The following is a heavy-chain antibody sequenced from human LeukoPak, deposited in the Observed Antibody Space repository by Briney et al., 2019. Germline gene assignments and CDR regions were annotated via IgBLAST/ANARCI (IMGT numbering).Heavy chain of an antibody. D-gene: IGHD4-23*01. CDR1: GLTFSTNW. CDR2: IKQDGSDK. Sequence: PGGSLRLSCAASGLTFSTNWMSWVRQAPGKRLEWVANIKQDGSDKNYVDSVKGRFTISRDNAKNSLYLQMNSLRVEDTAVYYCARDGKSKQGFDYWGQGTLVTVSS. J-gene: IGHJ4*02. V-gene: IGHV3-7*01. CDR3: ARDGKSKQGFDY.